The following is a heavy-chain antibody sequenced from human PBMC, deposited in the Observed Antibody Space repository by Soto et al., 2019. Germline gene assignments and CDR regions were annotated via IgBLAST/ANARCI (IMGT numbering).Heavy chain of an antibody. D-gene: IGHD1-26*01. CDR2: ISAGSDAI. CDR1: GFMFSIYT. CDR3: ARLSGTSRVGTWFDP. J-gene: IGHJ5*02. Sequence: VQLVESGGGLVQPGGSLRLSCEASGFMFSIYTLNWVRQAPGKGLEWISYISAGSDAIHYADSVKGRFTVSRDNAKNSLYLQMNSLRDEDTAVYFCARLSGTSRVGTWFDPWGQGTLVTVSS. V-gene: IGHV3-48*02.